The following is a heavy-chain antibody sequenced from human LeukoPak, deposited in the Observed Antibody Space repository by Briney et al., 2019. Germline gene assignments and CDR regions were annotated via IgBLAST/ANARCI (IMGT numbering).Heavy chain of an antibody. CDR1: GFTVSSNY. D-gene: IGHD2-15*01. CDR3: ARGVVVAATYDY. Sequence: PGGSLRLSCAASGFTVSSNYMSWVRQAPGKGLEWVSVIYSGGSTYYADSVKGRFTISRDNSKNTLYLQMNSLRAEDTAVCYCARGVVVAATYDYWGQGTLVTVSS. CDR2: IYSGGST. V-gene: IGHV3-53*01. J-gene: IGHJ4*02.